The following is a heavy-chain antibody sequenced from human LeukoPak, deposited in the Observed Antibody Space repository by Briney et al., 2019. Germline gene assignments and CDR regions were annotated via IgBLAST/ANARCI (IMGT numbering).Heavy chain of an antibody. CDR3: VRELRGRNAFDI. CDR1: GGSISSGSYY. Sequence: KTSQTLSLTCTVSGGSISSGSYYWSWIRQPPGKGLEWIGYIYYSGSTNYDPSLKSRVTISVDTSKNQFSLKLSSVTAADTAVYYCVRELRGRNAFDIWGQGTMVTVSS. CDR2: IYYSGST. V-gene: IGHV4-61*01. J-gene: IGHJ3*02. D-gene: IGHD3-10*01.